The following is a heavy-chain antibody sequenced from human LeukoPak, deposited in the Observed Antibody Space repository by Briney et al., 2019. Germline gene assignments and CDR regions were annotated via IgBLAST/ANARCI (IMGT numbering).Heavy chain of an antibody. Sequence: GGSLRLSCAASGFTFSSYSMNWVRQAPGKGLEWVSSINSSSSYIYYADSVKGRFTISRDNAKNSLYLQMNSLRAEDTAVYYCARDTGDYDFWSGYYYYFDYWGQGALVTVSS. D-gene: IGHD3-3*01. J-gene: IGHJ4*02. CDR3: ARDTGDYDFWSGYYYYFDY. CDR1: GFTFSSYS. CDR2: INSSSSYI. V-gene: IGHV3-21*01.